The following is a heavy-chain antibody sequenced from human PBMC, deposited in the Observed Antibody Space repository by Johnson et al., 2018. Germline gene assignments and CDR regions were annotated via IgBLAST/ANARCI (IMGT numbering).Heavy chain of an antibody. CDR1: GFTFRNYA. J-gene: IGHJ1*01. D-gene: IGHD3-3*01. CDR3: AKVASEFTSYDFWTNH. CDR2: ISGTGGST. Sequence: VQLVQSGGGLVQPGGSLRLSCAVSGFTFRNYAMSWVRQAPGKGLEWVSGISGTGGSTDSADSVKGRFTVSRDNSKNTLDLQMTSLRAEDTALYYCAKVASEFTSYDFWTNHWGQGTLVTVSS. V-gene: IGHV3-23*04.